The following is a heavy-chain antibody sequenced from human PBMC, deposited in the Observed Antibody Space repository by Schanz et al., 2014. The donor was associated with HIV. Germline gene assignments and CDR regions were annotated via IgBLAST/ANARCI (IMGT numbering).Heavy chain of an antibody. CDR1: GSPYKGYY. CDR3: VRAKGEFGDFRWYFYYHGMDV. CDR2: INHRGST. V-gene: IGHV4-34*01. J-gene: IGHJ6*02. Sequence: QVQLQGSGPGLLRPSETLSLTCAVYGSPYKGYYWGWVRQFSDWGLEWIGEINHRGSTRYNPSLNGRVTISGDASKNQVSLSVTSVTAADTAIYYCVRAKGEFGDFRWYFYYHGMDVWGQGTTVIVSS. D-gene: IGHD3-16*01.